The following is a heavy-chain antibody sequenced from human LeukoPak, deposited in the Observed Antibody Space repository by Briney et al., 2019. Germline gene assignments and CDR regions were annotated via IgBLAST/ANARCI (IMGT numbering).Heavy chain of an antibody. CDR3: GRDGYSGSYYDY. J-gene: IGHJ4*02. Sequence: GGSLRLSCVVSGYSFRSYWMSWVRQAPGKGLEWVANIKQDGNEKYYVDSVKGRFTISRDNAKNSLFLQMNSLRAEDTAVYYCGRDGYSGSYYDYWGQGTLVTVSS. CDR2: IKQDGNEK. CDR1: GYSFRSYW. V-gene: IGHV3-7*05. D-gene: IGHD5-12*01.